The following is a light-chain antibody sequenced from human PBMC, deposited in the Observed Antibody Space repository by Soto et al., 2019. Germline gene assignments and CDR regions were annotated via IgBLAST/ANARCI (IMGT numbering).Light chain of an antibody. V-gene: IGLV6-57*04. CDR2: ENN. CDR3: QSSYTSNVI. Sequence: NFMLTQPHSVSESPGKTVTISCTHSSGSIASNYVQWCQQRPGSAPTTLIYENNQRPSGVPDRFSGSIDSSSNSASLTISGLKTEDEADYYCQSSYTSNVIFGGGTKLTVL. CDR1: SGSIASNY. J-gene: IGLJ2*01.